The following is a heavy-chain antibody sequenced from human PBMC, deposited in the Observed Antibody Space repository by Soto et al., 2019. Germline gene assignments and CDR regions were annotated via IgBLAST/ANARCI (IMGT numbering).Heavy chain of an antibody. CDR1: GGSISSGGYY. CDR2: IYYSGST. V-gene: IGHV4-31*03. Sequence: QVQLQESGPGLVKPSQTLSLTCTVSGGSISSGGYYWSWIRQHPGKGLEWIGYIYYSGSTYYNPSLKSRVTISVDTSKNQFSLKLSSVTAADTAVYYCARTTRLTGLRYFAIFDYWGQGTLVTVSS. J-gene: IGHJ4*02. D-gene: IGHD3-9*01. CDR3: ARTTRLTGLRYFAIFDY.